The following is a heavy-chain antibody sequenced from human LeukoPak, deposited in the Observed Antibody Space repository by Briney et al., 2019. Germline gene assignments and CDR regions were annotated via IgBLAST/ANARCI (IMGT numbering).Heavy chain of an antibody. CDR2: IYHSGST. CDR3: ASKADCRGGSCPTGAFNI. D-gene: IGHD2-15*01. CDR1: GGSVSSGSHF. Sequence: ASETLSLTCTVSGGSVSSGSHFWSWVRQPPGKGLEWIGEIYHSGSTNYNPSLKSRVTISVDMSKNQFSLKLTSVTAADTAVYYCASKADCRGGSCPTGAFNIWGQGTMVTVSS. V-gene: IGHV4-4*02. J-gene: IGHJ3*02.